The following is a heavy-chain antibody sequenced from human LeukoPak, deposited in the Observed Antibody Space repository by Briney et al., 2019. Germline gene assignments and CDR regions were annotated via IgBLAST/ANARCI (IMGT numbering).Heavy chain of an antibody. Sequence: GGSLRLSCAASGFTFSSYAMHWVRQAPGKGLEWVTVISYDGSNKYYADSVKGRFTISRDNSKNTLYLQMNSLRAEDTAVYYCARDLVWRRWFDPWGQGTLVTVSS. CDR1: GFTFSSYA. CDR3: ARDLVWRRWFDP. J-gene: IGHJ5*02. D-gene: IGHD2-8*01. CDR2: ISYDGSNK. V-gene: IGHV3-30-3*01.